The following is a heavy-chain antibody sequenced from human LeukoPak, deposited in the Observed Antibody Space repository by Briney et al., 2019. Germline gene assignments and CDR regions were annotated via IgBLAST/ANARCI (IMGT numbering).Heavy chain of an antibody. CDR3: ARVMVGIIDY. V-gene: IGHV4-61*09. D-gene: IGHD3-10*01. Sequence: SETLSLTCTVSGGYISGSGFSWTWIRQPAGKGLEWLGHIYAGGSTNYSPSLKSRVTISVDTSKNQFSLKLSSVTAADTAVYYCARVMVGIIDYWGQGTLVTVST. CDR1: GGYISGSGFS. J-gene: IGHJ4*02. CDR2: IYAGGST.